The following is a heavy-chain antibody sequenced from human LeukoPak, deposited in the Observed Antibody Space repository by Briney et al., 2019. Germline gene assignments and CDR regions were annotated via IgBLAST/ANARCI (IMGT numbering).Heavy chain of an antibody. D-gene: IGHD3-3*01. Sequence: GGSLRLSCAASGFTFSNAWMSWVRQAPGKGLEGVGRIKSKTDGGTTDYAAPVKGRFTISRDDSKNTLYLQMNSLKTEDTAVYYCTTAGDFGVVIMGIDYWGQGTLVTVSS. V-gene: IGHV3-15*01. CDR1: GFTFSNAW. J-gene: IGHJ4*02. CDR3: TTAGDFGVVIMGIDY. CDR2: IKSKTDGGTT.